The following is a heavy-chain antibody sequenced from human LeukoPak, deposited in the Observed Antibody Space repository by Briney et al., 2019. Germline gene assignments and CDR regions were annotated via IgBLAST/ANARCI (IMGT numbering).Heavy chain of an antibody. CDR1: GGTFSSYA. Sequence: SVKASCKASGGTFSSYAISWVRQAPGQGLEWMGGIIPIFGTANYAQKFQGRVTITADESTSTAYMELSSLRSEDTAVYYCARVGRKEYQLLEADAFDIWGQGTMVTVSS. V-gene: IGHV1-69*13. D-gene: IGHD2-2*01. J-gene: IGHJ3*02. CDR3: ARVGRKEYQLLEADAFDI. CDR2: IIPIFGTA.